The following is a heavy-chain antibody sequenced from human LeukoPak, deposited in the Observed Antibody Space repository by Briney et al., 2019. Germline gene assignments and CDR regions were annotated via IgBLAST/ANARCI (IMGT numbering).Heavy chain of an antibody. V-gene: IGHV3-23*01. D-gene: IGHD5-18*01. CDR3: AKDPVRGYSYGGFDY. J-gene: IGHJ4*02. CDR1: GFTVSGSY. CDR2: ISGSGGST. Sequence: GGSLRLSCAASGFTVSGSYMSWVRQAPGKGLEWVSAISGSGGSTYYADSVKGRFTISRDNSKNTLYLQMNSLRAEDTAVYYCAKDPVRGYSYGGFDYWGQGTLVTVSS.